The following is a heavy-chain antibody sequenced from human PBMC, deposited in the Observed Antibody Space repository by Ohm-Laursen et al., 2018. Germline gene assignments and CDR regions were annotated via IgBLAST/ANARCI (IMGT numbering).Heavy chain of an antibody. Sequence: SLRLSCAALGFTFDDYAMHWVRQAPGKGLEWVSGITWNSGTITYADSVKGRFTISRDNAKNSLYLQMNSLRAEDTALYYCAKMVGAWDFFDYWGQGTLVTVSS. D-gene: IGHD1-26*01. V-gene: IGHV3-9*01. CDR3: AKMVGAWDFFDY. CDR1: GFTFDDYA. CDR2: ITWNSGTI. J-gene: IGHJ4*02.